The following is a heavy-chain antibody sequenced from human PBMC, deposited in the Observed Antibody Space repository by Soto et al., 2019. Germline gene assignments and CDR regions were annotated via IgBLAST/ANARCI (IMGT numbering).Heavy chain of an antibody. D-gene: IGHD4-17*01. CDR3: ARSNAPTVTTPSFDY. J-gene: IGHJ4*02. Sequence: QVQLVQSRAEVKPPGASVKVSCKASGYTFTGFYIHWVRQAPGQGLEWMGWTNTDTGGTNYADKFKGWVTVTRDTSTSTAYMEVRRLTADDTAVYYCARSNAPTVTTPSFDYWGQGTLVTVSS. CDR1: GYTFTGFY. CDR2: TNTDTGGT. V-gene: IGHV1-2*04.